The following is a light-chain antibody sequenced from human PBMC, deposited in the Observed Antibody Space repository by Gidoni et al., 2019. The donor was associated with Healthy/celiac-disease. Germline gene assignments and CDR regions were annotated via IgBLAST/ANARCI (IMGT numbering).Light chain of an antibody. CDR3: QQRSNCPIT. V-gene: IGKV3-11*01. CDR1: QSVSSY. J-gene: IGKJ5*01. CDR2: DAS. Sequence: EIVLTQSPATLSLSPGERATISCRASQSVSSYLAWYQQKPGQAPRLLIYDASNMATGIPARFSGSGSGTDFTLTISSLEPEDFAVYYCQQRSNCPITFGQGTRLEIK.